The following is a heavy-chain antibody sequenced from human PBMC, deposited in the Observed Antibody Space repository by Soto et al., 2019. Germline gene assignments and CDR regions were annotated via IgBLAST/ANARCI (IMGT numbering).Heavy chain of an antibody. J-gene: IGHJ4*02. D-gene: IGHD7-27*01. V-gene: IGHV4-4*02. Sequence: ASETLSLTCAVSGDSISSSVWWTWVRQPPGKGLEWTGEVFHTGDTYFNPSLRSRVAMSVDKSTNEFSLKVTSVTASDTAIYYCARKAWVRFDYWGQGALVTVSS. CDR1: GDSISSSVW. CDR3: ARKAWVRFDY. CDR2: VFHTGDT.